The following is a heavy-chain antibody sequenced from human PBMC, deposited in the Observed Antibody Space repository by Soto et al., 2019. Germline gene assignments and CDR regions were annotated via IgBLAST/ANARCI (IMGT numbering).Heavy chain of an antibody. V-gene: IGHV4-59*01. J-gene: IGHJ4*02. Sequence: QVQLQESGPGLVKPSETLSLTCTVSGGSISSYYWSWIRQPPGKGLEWIGYIYYSGSTNYNPSLKSRVTISVDTSKNQFCLKLSSVTAADTALYYCARVLTGSQYYFDFWGQGTLVTVSS. CDR1: GGSISSYY. D-gene: IGHD3-9*01. CDR2: IYYSGST. CDR3: ARVLTGSQYYFDF.